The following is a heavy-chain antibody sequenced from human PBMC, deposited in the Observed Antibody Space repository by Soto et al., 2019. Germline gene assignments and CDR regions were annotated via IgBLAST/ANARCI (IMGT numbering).Heavy chain of an antibody. D-gene: IGHD3-9*01. J-gene: IGHJ6*03. CDR3: ARAPWYYDILTGYYERYYYYYYMVF. Sequence: GASVNVSCKASGYTFTSYGISWVRQAPGQGLEWMGWIGAYNGNTNYAQKLQGRVTMTTDTSTSTAYMELRSLRSDDTAVYYCARAPWYYDILTGYYERYYYYYYMVFWGKGTTVTGSS. V-gene: IGHV1-18*01. CDR2: IGAYNGNT. CDR1: GYTFTSYG.